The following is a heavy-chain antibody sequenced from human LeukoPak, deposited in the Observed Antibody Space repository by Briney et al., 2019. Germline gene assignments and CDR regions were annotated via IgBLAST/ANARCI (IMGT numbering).Heavy chain of an antibody. Sequence: GGPLRLSCAASGFTFSSYAMSWVRQAPGKGLEWVSAISGSGGSTYYADSVKGRFTISRDNSKNTLYLQMNSLRAEDTAVYYCARDGVYSYGSGSYEDYWGQGTLVTVSS. CDR1: GFTFSSYA. CDR3: ARDGVYSYGSGSYEDY. D-gene: IGHD3-10*01. V-gene: IGHV3-23*01. J-gene: IGHJ4*02. CDR2: ISGSGGST.